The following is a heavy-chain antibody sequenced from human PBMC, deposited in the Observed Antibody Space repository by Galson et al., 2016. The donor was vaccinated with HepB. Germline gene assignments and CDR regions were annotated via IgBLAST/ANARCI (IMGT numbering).Heavy chain of an antibody. CDR3: AKRHEYCPPVGCSVDY. V-gene: IGHV3-30*18. J-gene: IGHJ4*02. CDR1: GFTFNRRG. CDR2: DSMDGRRK. Sequence: SLRLSCAASGFTFNRRGMHWVRQAPGKGLEWVAADSMDGRRKFYADSAKGRFTISRDNPNNMLFLQMSSLRADDTAVYYCAKRHEYCPPVGCSVDYWGQGTLVSVSS. D-gene: IGHD2/OR15-2a*01.